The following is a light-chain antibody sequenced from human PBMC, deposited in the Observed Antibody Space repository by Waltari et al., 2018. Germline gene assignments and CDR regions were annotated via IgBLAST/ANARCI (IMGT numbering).Light chain of an antibody. CDR3: QQYEAFPVT. Sequence: DIQMTQSPSTLSASVGDRVTTTCRASQSVNRWLAWHQQKPGKAPKLLISKASALQNGVAPRFSGGGSGTEFTLTISNLQPDDSSTYYCQQYEAFPVTFGQGTKVEIK. J-gene: IGKJ1*01. CDR1: QSVNRW. V-gene: IGKV1-5*03. CDR2: KAS.